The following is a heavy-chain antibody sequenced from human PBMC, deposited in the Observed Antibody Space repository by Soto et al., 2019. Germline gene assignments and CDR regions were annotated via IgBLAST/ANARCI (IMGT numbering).Heavy chain of an antibody. V-gene: IGHV3-30*18. J-gene: IGHJ4*02. CDR3: AKDPSGRSSGYYVY. CDR1: GFTFSSYG. CDR2: ISYDGSNK. D-gene: IGHD3-22*01. Sequence: GGSMRLSCAASGFTFSSYGMHWVRQAPGKGLEWVAVISYDGSNKYYADSVKGRFTISRDNSKNTLYLQMNSLRAEDTAVYYCAKDPSGRSSGYYVYWGQGTLVTVSS.